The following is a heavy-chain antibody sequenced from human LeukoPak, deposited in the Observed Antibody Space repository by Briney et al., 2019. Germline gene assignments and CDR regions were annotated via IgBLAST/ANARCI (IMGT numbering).Heavy chain of an antibody. J-gene: IGHJ6*02. V-gene: IGHV3-48*02. CDR3: ARDGNGYCSSTSCPYYYYGMDV. CDR1: GFTFSGYS. Sequence: GGSLRLSCAASGFTFSGYSMNWVRQAPGEGLEWVSYISSSSSTIYYADSVKGRFTISRDNAKNSLYLQMNSLRDEDTAVYYCARDGNGYCSSTSCPYYYYGMDVWGQGTTVTVSS. CDR2: ISSSSSTI. D-gene: IGHD2-2*03.